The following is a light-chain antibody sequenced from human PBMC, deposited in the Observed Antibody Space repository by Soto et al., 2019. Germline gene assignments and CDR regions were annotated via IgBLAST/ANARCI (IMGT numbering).Light chain of an antibody. Sequence: QSVLTQPASVSGSPGQPITISCTGTSSDVGGYNYVSWYQQHPGKAPKLMIYDVSNRPSGVSNRFSGSKSGNTDSLTISGLQAEDEADYYCSSYTSSSALLYVFGTGTKVNVL. CDR2: DVS. CDR3: SSYTSSSALLYV. J-gene: IGLJ1*01. V-gene: IGLV2-14*01. CDR1: SSDVGGYNY.